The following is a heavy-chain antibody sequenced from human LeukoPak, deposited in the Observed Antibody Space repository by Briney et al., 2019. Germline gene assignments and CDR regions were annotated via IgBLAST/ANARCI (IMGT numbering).Heavy chain of an antibody. CDR1: GFTFSNYG. J-gene: IGHJ4*02. Sequence: GGSLRLSCAASGFTFSNYGIHWVRQAPGKGLEWVAVIWYDGSNKYYADSVKGRFTISRDNSKNTLYLQMNSLRAEDTAVYYCARERTYGSGSYYNVFDYWGQGTLVTVSS. D-gene: IGHD3-10*01. V-gene: IGHV3-30*19. CDR2: IWYDGSNK. CDR3: ARERTYGSGSYYNVFDY.